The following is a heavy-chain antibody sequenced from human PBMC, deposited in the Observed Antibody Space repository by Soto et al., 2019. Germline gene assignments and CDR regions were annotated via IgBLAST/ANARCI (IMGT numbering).Heavy chain of an antibody. CDR2: IYSGGST. J-gene: IGHJ4*02. D-gene: IGHD6-13*01. V-gene: IGHV3-66*01. CDR1: GFTVSSNY. CDR3: ARYWYVGYSSSWYGEDFDY. Sequence: EVQLVESGGGLVQPGGSLRLSCAASGFTVSSNYMSWVRQAPGKGLEWVSVIYSGGSTYYADSVKGRFTISRDNSKNTLYLQMNSLRAEDTAVYYCARYWYVGYSSSWYGEDFDYWGQGTLVTVSS.